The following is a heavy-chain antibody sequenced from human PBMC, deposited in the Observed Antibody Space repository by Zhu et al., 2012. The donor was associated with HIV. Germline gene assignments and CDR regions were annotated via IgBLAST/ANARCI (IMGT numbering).Heavy chain of an antibody. CDR2: VYYTGYT. J-gene: IGHJ4*02. CDR1: GVSIGNAVFY. Sequence: QVQLQESGPGLVRPSETLSLTCTVSGVSIGNAVFYWAWIRQPPGQGLEWIGSVYYTGYTYYNPSLRSRITLSVDTSKNHFSLKLSSVTAADTAVYYCARLAGWSGWDGSYSDNWGQGTLVTVSS. D-gene: IGHD6-19*01. CDR3: ARLAGWSGWDGSYSDN. V-gene: IGHV4-39*07.